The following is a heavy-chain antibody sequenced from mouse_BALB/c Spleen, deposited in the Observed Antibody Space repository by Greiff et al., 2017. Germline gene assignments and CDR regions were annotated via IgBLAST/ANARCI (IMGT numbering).Heavy chain of an antibody. D-gene: IGHD1-1*01. Sequence: VQLQQSGAELMKPGASVKISCKATGYTFSSYWIEWVKQRPGHGLEWIGEILPGSGSTNYNEKFKGKATFTADTSSNTAYMQLSSLTSEDSAVYYCARRIYYYGSLDYWGQGTTLTVSS. V-gene: IGHV1-9*01. CDR1: GYTFSSYW. CDR3: ARRIYYYGSLDY. J-gene: IGHJ2*01. CDR2: ILPGSGST.